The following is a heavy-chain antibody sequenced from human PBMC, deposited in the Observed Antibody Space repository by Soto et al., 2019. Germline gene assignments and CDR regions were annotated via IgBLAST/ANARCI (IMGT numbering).Heavy chain of an antibody. D-gene: IGHD3-10*01. V-gene: IGHV5-51*01. Sequence: EVQLVQSGAEVKKPGESLKISCKGSGYNFSIYWIGWVRQMPGKGPEWMGNIYAGDSDTRYSPSFQGRVTISADKSISIAYLQWSSLKASDTAMYYCARPRASTGGAYDIWGQGTMVTVSS. J-gene: IGHJ3*02. CDR2: IYAGDSDT. CDR1: GYNFSIYW. CDR3: ARPRASTGGAYDI.